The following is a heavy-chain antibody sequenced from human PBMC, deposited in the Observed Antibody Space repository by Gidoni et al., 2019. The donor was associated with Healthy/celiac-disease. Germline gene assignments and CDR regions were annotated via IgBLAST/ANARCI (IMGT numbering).Heavy chain of an antibody. Sequence: EVQLVESGGGLVQPGGSLRLSCAASGFPFSSYAMSGVRQAPGKGLEWVSAISGSGGSTYYADSVKGRFTISRDNSKNTLYLQMNSLRAEDTAVYYCAKKRLLLPAAQYYFDYWGQGTLVTVSS. CDR1: GFPFSSYA. D-gene: IGHD2-2*01. CDR3: AKKRLLLPAAQYYFDY. J-gene: IGHJ4*02. V-gene: IGHV3-23*04. CDR2: ISGSGGST.